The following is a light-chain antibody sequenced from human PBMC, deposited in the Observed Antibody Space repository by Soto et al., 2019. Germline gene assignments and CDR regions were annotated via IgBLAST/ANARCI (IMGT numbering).Light chain of an antibody. V-gene: IGKV3-15*01. CDR2: GAS. CDR3: QQYNNWPLT. Sequence: EIVMTQSPATLSVSPGERATLSCRASQSVSSNLAWYQQKPGQAPRLLIYGASTRATGIPARFSGSGSGTAFTLTISSLQSEDFAVYYWQQYNNWPLTFGGGTKVEIK. J-gene: IGKJ4*01. CDR1: QSVSSN.